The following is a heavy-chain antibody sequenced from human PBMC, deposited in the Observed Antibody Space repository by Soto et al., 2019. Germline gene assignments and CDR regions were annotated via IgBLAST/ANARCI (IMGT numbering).Heavy chain of an antibody. CDR3: AKDRPDGSGSYYSVPYFDY. Sequence: LRLSCAASGFTFSSYAMSWVRQAPGKGLEWVSAISGSGGSTYYADSVKGRFTISRDNSKNTLYLQMNSLRAEDTAVYYCAKDRPDGSGSYYSVPYFDYWGQGTLVTVSS. CDR1: GFTFSSYA. V-gene: IGHV3-23*01. CDR2: ISGSGGST. J-gene: IGHJ4*02. D-gene: IGHD3-10*01.